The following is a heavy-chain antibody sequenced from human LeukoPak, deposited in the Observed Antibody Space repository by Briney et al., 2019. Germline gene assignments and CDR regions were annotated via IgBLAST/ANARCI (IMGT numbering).Heavy chain of an antibody. CDR2: INPNSGGT. CDR1: GYTFTGYY. Sequence: GASVKVSCKASGYTFTGYYMHWVRQAPGQGLEWMGWINPNSGGTNYAQKFQGRVTMTRDTSISTAYMELSRLRSDDTAVYYCARGRGVLLWFGELFIGDYWGQGTLVTVSS. D-gene: IGHD3-10*01. CDR3: ARGRGVLLWFGELFIGDY. V-gene: IGHV1-2*02. J-gene: IGHJ4*02.